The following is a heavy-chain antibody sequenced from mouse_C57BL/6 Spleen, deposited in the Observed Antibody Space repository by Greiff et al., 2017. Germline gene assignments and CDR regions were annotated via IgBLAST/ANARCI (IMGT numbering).Heavy chain of an antibody. CDR1: GFTFSDYG. CDR2: IRSGSSTI. J-gene: IGHJ3*01. V-gene: IGHV5-17*01. Sequence: EVKLVESGGGLVKPGGSLKLSCAASGFTFSDYGMHWVRQAPEKGLEWVAYIRSGSSTIYYADTVKGRFTISRDNAKNTLFLQMTRLRSEDTAMYYCARKDYGNFWFAYWGQGTLVTVSA. D-gene: IGHD2-1*01. CDR3: ARKDYGNFWFAY.